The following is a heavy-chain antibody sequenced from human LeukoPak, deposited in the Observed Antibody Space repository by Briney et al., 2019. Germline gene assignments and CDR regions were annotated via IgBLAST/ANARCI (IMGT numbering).Heavy chain of an antibody. D-gene: IGHD2-2*01. Sequence: SETLSLTCTVSGGSIGSSSCYWGWIRQPPGKGLEWIGSMYYSGSTYYNPSLKSRVTISVDTSKNQLSLKLSSVTAADTAVYYCASLYCSTTSCFGVPYYYYGMDVWGQGTTVPVSS. CDR1: GGSIGSSSCY. CDR3: ASLYCSTTSCFGVPYYYYGMDV. CDR2: MYYSGST. V-gene: IGHV4-39*01. J-gene: IGHJ6*02.